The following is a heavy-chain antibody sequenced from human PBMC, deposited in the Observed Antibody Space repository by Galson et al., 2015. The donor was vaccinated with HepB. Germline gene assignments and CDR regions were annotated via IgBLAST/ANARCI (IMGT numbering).Heavy chain of an antibody. J-gene: IGHJ6*02. CDR2: INPNSGGT. D-gene: IGHD2-2*01. V-gene: IGHV1-2*02. Sequence: SVKVSCKASGYTFTGYYMHWVRQAPGQGLEWMGWINPNSGGTNYAQKFQGRVTMTRDTSISTAYMELSRLRSDDTAVYYCARDYRIVVVFGDYYYGMDVWGQGTTVTVSS. CDR3: ARDYRIVVVFGDYYYGMDV. CDR1: GYTFTGYY.